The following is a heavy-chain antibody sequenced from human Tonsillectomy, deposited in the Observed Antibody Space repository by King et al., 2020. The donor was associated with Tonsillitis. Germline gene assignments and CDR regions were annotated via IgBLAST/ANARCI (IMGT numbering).Heavy chain of an antibody. CDR1: GFTFSSYA. Sequence: VQLVESGGGVVQPGRSLRLSCAASGFTFSSYAMHWVRQAPGKGLEWVAVISYDGSNKYYADSVKGRFTISRDNSKNTLYLQMNSLRAEDTAVYYCARSSFRGWSTYDYGMDVWGQGTTVTVSS. D-gene: IGHD6-19*01. CDR3: ARSSFRGWSTYDYGMDV. J-gene: IGHJ6*02. V-gene: IGHV3-30*04. CDR2: ISYDGSNK.